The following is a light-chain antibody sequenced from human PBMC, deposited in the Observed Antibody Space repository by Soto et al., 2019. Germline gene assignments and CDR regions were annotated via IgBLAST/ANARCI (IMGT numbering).Light chain of an antibody. J-gene: IGKJ2*01. V-gene: IGKV1-39*01. CDR1: QSISSY. Sequence: DIPMTQSPSSLSASVGDRVTITCRASQSISSYLNWYQQKPGKAPKLLIYAASSLQSGVPSRFSGSGSGTDVTLTISSLQPEDFATYYCQQSYSTPQNTFGQGTKLEIK. CDR3: QQSYSTPQNT. CDR2: AAS.